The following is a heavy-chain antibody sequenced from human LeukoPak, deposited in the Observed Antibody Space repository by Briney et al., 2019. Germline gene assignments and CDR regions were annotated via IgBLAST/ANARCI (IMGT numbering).Heavy chain of an antibody. Sequence: GGSLRLSCAASGCTLSSYSMNWVRQAPGKGLEWVSYISSSSSTIYYADSVKGRFTISRGNAKNSLYLQMNRLRAEDTAVYYCARDTAMVFDYWGQGTLVTVSS. J-gene: IGHJ4*02. V-gene: IGHV3-48*04. CDR3: ARDTAMVFDY. CDR1: GCTLSSYS. CDR2: ISSSSSTI. D-gene: IGHD5-18*01.